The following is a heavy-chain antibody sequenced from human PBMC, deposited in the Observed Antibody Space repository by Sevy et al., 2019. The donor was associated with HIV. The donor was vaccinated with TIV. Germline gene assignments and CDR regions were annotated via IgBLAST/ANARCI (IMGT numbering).Heavy chain of an antibody. J-gene: IGHJ4*02. CDR3: ARVWAYCSSTSCYDFDY. CDR2: IIPIFGTA. D-gene: IGHD2-2*01. V-gene: IGHV1-69*06. CDR1: GGTFSSYA. Sequence: ASVKVSCKASGGTFSSYAISWVRQAPGQGLEWMGGIIPIFGTANYAQKFQGRVTITADKSTSTAYMELSSLRSEDTAVYYCARVWAYCSSTSCYDFDYWGQGTLVTVSS.